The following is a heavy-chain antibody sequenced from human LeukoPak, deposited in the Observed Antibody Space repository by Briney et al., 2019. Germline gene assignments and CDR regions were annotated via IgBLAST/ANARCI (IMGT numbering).Heavy chain of an antibody. Sequence: GGTLRLSCAASGFTFSSYGKSWVRQAPGKGLEWVSAISGSGGSTYYADSVKGRVTISRDNSKNTLYLQMNSLRAEDTAVYYCAKDSDELIAAAYNWFDPWGQGTLVTVSS. D-gene: IGHD6-13*01. CDR2: ISGSGGST. V-gene: IGHV3-23*01. CDR1: GFTFSSYG. J-gene: IGHJ5*02. CDR3: AKDSDELIAAAYNWFDP.